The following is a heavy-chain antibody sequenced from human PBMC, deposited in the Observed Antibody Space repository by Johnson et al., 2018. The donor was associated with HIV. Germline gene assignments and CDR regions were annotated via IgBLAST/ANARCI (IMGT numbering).Heavy chain of an antibody. CDR3: ASSWGNAFDI. V-gene: IGHV3-30-3*01. CDR1: GFTFSSYA. J-gene: IGHJ3*02. CDR2: ISYDGCNQ. Sequence: QVLLVESGGGVVQPGRSLRPSCAASGFTFSSYAMHWVRQAPGKGLEWVAVISYDGCNQYYADSAKGRFTISRNNSKNTLYQQMNSLRAEDAAVYYGASSWGNAFDIWGQGTMVTVSS. D-gene: IGHD7-27*01.